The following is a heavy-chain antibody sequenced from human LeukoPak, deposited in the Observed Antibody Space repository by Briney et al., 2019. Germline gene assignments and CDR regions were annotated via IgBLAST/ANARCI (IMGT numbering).Heavy chain of an antibody. CDR3: ARERFGNDY. CDR2: ISSSSSYT. V-gene: IGHV3-11*05. D-gene: IGHD3-10*01. CDR1: GFTFSDYY. J-gene: IGHJ4*02. Sequence: PGGSLRLSCAASGFTFSDYYMSWIRQAPGKGLEWVSYISSSSSYTNYADSVEGRFTISRDNAKNSLYLQMNSLRAEDTAVYYCARERFGNDYWGQGTLVTVSS.